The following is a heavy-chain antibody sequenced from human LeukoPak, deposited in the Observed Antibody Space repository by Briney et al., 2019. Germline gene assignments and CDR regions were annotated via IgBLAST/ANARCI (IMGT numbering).Heavy chain of an antibody. D-gene: IGHD4-17*01. CDR1: GFTFSSYD. CDR3: AGMHRDAVTDAFDI. Sequence: PGGSLRLSCAASGFTFSSYDMHWVRQATGKGLEWVSAIGTAGDTYYPGSVKGRFTISRENAKNSLYLQMNSLRAGDTAVYYCAGMHRDAVTDAFDIWGQGTMVTVSS. J-gene: IGHJ3*02. CDR2: IGTAGDT. V-gene: IGHV3-13*01.